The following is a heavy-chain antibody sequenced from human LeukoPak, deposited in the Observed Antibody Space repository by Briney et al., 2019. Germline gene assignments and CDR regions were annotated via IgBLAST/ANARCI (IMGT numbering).Heavy chain of an antibody. CDR2: ITAGNGNP. Sequence: RASETISCKASGYNFRNYGIGWVRQAPRQGLEWMGWITAGNGNPNYAQKVQGRVTMTTDTSTSTAYMELRSLRSDDTAVYFCARDSARGYSYGYNAFDIWGQGTMVTVTS. V-gene: IGHV1-18*01. J-gene: IGHJ3*02. D-gene: IGHD5-18*01. CDR3: ARDSARGYSYGYNAFDI. CDR1: GYNFRNYG.